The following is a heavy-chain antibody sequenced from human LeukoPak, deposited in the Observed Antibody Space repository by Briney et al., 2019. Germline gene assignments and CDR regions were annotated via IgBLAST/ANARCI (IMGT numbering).Heavy chain of an antibody. J-gene: IGHJ3*02. CDR2: IKQDGSEK. V-gene: IGHV3-7*01. D-gene: IGHD4-17*01. CDR3: ARGNGDYDAFDI. Sequence: GGSLRLSCAVSGFTFSSYWMSWVRQAPGKGLEWVANIKQDGSEKYYVDSVKGRFTISRDNAKNSLYLQMNSLRAEDTAVYYCARGNGDYDAFDIWGQGTMVTVSS. CDR1: GFTFSSYW.